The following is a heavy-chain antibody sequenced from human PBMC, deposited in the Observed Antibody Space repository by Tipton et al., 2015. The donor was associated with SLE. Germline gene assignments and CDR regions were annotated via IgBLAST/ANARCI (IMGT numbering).Heavy chain of an antibody. CDR2: ISTYNGNT. CDR3: ARGRMTRYGFDI. D-gene: IGHD2-21*02. V-gene: IGHV1-18*01. CDR1: GYTFSNYG. J-gene: IGHJ3*02. Sequence: QLVQSGAEVKKAGASMKVSCKASGYTFSNYGISWVRQAPGQGLEWMGWISTYNGNTNSAQKLQGRVTMTTDTSTRTAYMELRSLRSDDTAVYYCARGRMTRYGFDIWGQGTMVTVSS.